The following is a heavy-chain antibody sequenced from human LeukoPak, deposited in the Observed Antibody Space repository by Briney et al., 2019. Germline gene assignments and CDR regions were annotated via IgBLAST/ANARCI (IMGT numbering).Heavy chain of an antibody. J-gene: IGHJ4*02. D-gene: IGHD6-13*01. V-gene: IGHV1-46*01. CDR3: ARVAAAGGEAADY. CDR1: GYTFTSYY. Sequence: ASVKVSCKASGYTFTSYYMHWVRQAPGQGLEWMGIINPSGGSTSYAQKFQGRVTITADKSTSTAYMELSSLRSEDTAVYYCARVAAAGGEAADYWGQGTLVTVSS. CDR2: INPSGGST.